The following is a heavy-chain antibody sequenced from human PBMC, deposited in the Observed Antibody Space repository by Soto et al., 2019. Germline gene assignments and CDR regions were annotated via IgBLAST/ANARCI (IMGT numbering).Heavy chain of an antibody. D-gene: IGHD1-26*01. CDR1: GGSIRTYY. Sequence: SVSRALTCNVSGGSIRTYYWSWIRQPAWKALEWIGRSYTSGTTNYKTSLKSLVTMLVDTSKNQFSLKLSSVTAADTAVYYCAREGASGFGMDVWAQGTTDTASS. CDR2: SYTSGTT. J-gene: IGHJ6*02. CDR3: AREGASGFGMDV. V-gene: IGHV4-4*07.